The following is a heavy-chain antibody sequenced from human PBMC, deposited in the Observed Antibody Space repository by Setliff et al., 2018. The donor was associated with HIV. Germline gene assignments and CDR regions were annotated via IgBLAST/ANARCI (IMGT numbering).Heavy chain of an antibody. J-gene: IGHJ3*02. D-gene: IGHD3-3*01. CDR2: IYYSGTT. CDR1: GYSISSGYY. CDR3: ASWGGFEWLLSEEAFDI. Sequence: ASETLSLTCAVSGYSISSGYYWGWIRQPPGKGLEWIGTIYYSGTTYYNPSVKSRFTISVGTSKNQFSLKVSSVTAADTAVYYCASWGGFEWLLSEEAFDIWGQGTMVTVSS. V-gene: IGHV4-38-2*01.